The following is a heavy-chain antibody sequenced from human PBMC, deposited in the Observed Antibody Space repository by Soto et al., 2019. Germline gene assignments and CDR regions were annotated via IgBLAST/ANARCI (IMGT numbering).Heavy chain of an antibody. CDR1: GYSFTSYW. CDR2: IYPGDSDT. CDR3: ARQDYDFWSGYLFDY. D-gene: IGHD3-3*01. J-gene: IGHJ4*02. Sequence: GESLKISCKGSGYSFTSYWIGWVRQMPGKGLEWMGIIYPGDSDTRYSPSFQGQVTISADKSISTAYLQWSSLKASDTAMYYCARQDYDFWSGYLFDYWGQGTLVTVSS. V-gene: IGHV5-51*01.